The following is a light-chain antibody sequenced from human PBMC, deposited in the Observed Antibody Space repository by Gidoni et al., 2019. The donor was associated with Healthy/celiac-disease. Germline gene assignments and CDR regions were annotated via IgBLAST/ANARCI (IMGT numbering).Light chain of an antibody. CDR2: AAS. CDR1: QSISSY. Sequence: QSSSSLSASVGDRVTITCRASQSISSYLNWYQQKPGKAPKLLIYAASSLQSGVPSRFSGSGSGTDFTLTISSLQPEDFATYYCQQSYSTPWLTFGGGTKVEIK. CDR3: QQSYSTPWLT. J-gene: IGKJ4*01. V-gene: IGKV1-39*01.